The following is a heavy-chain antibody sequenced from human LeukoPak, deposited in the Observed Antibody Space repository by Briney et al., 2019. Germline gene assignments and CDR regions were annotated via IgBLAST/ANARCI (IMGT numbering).Heavy chain of an antibody. V-gene: IGHV1-8*01. CDR3: ARGPHNWITYGYYYYGMDV. CDR1: GYTFTSYD. Sequence: GASVKVSCKASGYTFTSYDINWVRQATGQGLEWMGWMNPNSGNTGYAQKFQGRVTMTRNTSISTAYMELSSLRSEDTAVYYCARGPHNWITYGYYYYGMDVWGQGTTVTVSS. CDR2: MNPNSGNT. J-gene: IGHJ6*02. D-gene: IGHD1-20*01.